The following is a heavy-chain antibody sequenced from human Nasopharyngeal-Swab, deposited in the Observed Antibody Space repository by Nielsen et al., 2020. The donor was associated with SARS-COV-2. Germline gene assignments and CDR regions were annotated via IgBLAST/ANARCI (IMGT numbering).Heavy chain of an antibody. Sequence: GESLKISCAASGFTFSSYAMSWVRQAPGKGLEWVSIISGSGDTTYYADSVKGRFTISRDNSKNTLYLQMNSLRAEDTAVYYCAKWAVTTLTFDYWGQGTLVTVSS. CDR2: ISGSGDTT. CDR1: GFTFSSYA. V-gene: IGHV3-23*01. CDR3: AKWAVTTLTFDY. J-gene: IGHJ4*02. D-gene: IGHD4-17*01.